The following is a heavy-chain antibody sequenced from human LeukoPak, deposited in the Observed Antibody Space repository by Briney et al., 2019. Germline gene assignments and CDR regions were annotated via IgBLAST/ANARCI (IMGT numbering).Heavy chain of an antibody. CDR2: IWYDGSNK. D-gene: IGHD3-9*01. V-gene: IGHV3-33*01. CDR1: GFTFSSYG. J-gene: IGHJ4*02. CDR3: ARDYDILTDYYLDY. Sequence: QPGGSLRLSCAASGFTFSSYGMHWVRQAPGKGLEWVAVIWYDGSNKYYADSVKGRFTISRDNSKNTLYLQMNSLRAEDTAVYYCARDYDILTDYYLDYWGQGTLVTVSS.